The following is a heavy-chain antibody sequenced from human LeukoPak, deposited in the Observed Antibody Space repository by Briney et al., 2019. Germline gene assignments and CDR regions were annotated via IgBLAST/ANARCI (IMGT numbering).Heavy chain of an antibody. CDR2: ISALNGNR. CDR3: ATDCGYQSGWFDS. Sequence: ASVKVSCKASGYIFTNYGISWVRQAPGQGLEWMGWISALNGNRNIAQKVQGRVTVTTDTSTTTAYMELRSLRSDDTAVYYCATDCGYQSGWFDSWGQGTLITVSS. D-gene: IGHD5-18*01. CDR1: GYIFTNYG. V-gene: IGHV1-18*01. J-gene: IGHJ5*01.